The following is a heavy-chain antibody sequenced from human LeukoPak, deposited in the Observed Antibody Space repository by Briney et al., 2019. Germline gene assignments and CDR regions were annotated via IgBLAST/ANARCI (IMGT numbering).Heavy chain of an antibody. V-gene: IGHV4-39*01. Sequence: PSETLSLTCIVSGGSISSSSYYWGWIRQPPGKGLEWIGRIYYSGSIYYNASLKSRVTISVDTSKNQFSLKLTSVTAADTAVYYCARPSYGYVWGSSRPRPLDYWGQGTPVTASS. J-gene: IGHJ4*02. CDR2: IYYSGSI. CDR3: ARPSYGYVWGSSRPRPLDY. CDR1: GGSISSSSYY. D-gene: IGHD3-16*02.